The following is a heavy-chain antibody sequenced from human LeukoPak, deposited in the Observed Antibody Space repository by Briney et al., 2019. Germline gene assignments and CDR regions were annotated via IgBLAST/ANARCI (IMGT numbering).Heavy chain of an antibody. D-gene: IGHD3-3*01. CDR3: ASISFGVVTSDAFDI. CDR2: ISYDGSNK. V-gene: IGHV3-30*04. CDR1: GFIFSNYA. J-gene: IGHJ3*02. Sequence: GRSLRLSCAASGFIFSNYAMHWVRQAPGKGLEWVAVISYDGSNKYYADSVKGRFTISRDNSKNTLYLQMNSRRAEDTAVYYCASISFGVVTSDAFDIWGQGTMVTVSS.